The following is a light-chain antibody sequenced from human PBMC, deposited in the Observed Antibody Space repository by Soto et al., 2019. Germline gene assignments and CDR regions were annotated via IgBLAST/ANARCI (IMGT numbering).Light chain of an antibody. CDR3: QQYNNWPRT. CDR1: QSVGSN. CDR2: GTS. V-gene: IGKV3-15*01. J-gene: IGKJ1*01. Sequence: EIVLTQSPATLSVSPGERATLSCRASQSVGSNLAWYQQTPGQAPRLLIYGTSTRTTGIPARFSGGGSGTEFTLTISSLQSEDFAVYYCQQYNNWPRTFGQGTKVEIK.